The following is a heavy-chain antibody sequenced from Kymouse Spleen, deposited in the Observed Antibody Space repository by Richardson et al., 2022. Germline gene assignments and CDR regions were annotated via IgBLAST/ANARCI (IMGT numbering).Heavy chain of an antibody. Sequence: EVQLVESGGGLVQPGGSLRLSCAASGFTFSSYWMHWVRQAPGKGLVWVSRINSDGSSTSYADSVKGRFTISRDNAKNTLYLQMNSLRAEDTAVYYCARHYYGSGFYGMDVWGQGTTVTVSS. V-gene: IGHV3-74*01. CDR1: GFTFSSYW. CDR3: ARHYYGSGFYGMDV. J-gene: IGHJ6*02. D-gene: IGHD3-10*01. CDR2: INSDGSST.